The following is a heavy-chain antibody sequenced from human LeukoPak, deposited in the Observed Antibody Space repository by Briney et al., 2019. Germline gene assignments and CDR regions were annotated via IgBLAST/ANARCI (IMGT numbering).Heavy chain of an antibody. CDR1: GGSFSGYY. CDR2: INHSGST. CDR3: ARVPAARIFDY. D-gene: IGHD2-2*01. Sequence: TSETLSLTCAVYGGSFSGYYWSWIRQPPGKGLEWIGEINHSGSTNYNPSLKSRVSISVDKSKNQFSLKLSSVTAADTAFYYCARVPAARIFDYWGQGTLVTVSS. J-gene: IGHJ4*02. V-gene: IGHV4-34*01.